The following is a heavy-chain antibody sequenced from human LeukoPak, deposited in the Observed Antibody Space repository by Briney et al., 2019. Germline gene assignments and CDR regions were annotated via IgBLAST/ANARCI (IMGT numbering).Heavy chain of an antibody. CDR1: GGSISSYY. CDR3: ARGYSSGWDIDY. V-gene: IGHV4-59*01. CDR2: IYYSGST. J-gene: IGHJ4*02. Sequence: SETLSLTCTVSGGSISSYYWSWIRQPPGKGLEWIGHIYYSGSTNYNPSLKSRVTISVDTSKNQFSLKLSSVAAADTAVYYCARGYSSGWDIDYWGQGTLVTVSS. D-gene: IGHD6-19*01.